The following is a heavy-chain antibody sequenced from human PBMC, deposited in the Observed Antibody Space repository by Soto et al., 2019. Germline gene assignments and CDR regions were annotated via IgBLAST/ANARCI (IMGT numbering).Heavy chain of an antibody. D-gene: IGHD6-6*01. V-gene: IGHV3-66*01. Sequence: EVQLVESGGGLVQPGGSLRLSCAASGFTVSSNYMSWVRQAPGKGLEWASVIYSGGSTYYADSVKGRFTISRDNSKNTLYLQMNSLRADDTAVYDCARADSSSAGYYYMDVWGKGTTVTVSS. CDR2: IYSGGST. CDR3: ARADSSSAGYYYMDV. J-gene: IGHJ6*03. CDR1: GFTVSSNY.